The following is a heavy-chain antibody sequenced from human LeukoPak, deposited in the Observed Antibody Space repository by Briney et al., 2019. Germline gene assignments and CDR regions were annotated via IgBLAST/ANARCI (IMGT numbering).Heavy chain of an antibody. V-gene: IGHV3-7*01. J-gene: IGHJ3*02. Sequence: GGSLRLSCAASEFTFSTFWMSWVRQAPGKGLEWVANIKADGSVKHYVDSMEGRFSISRDSARSSLYLQLNTLRAEDTAVYYCVRDSDYQRNSGGRYAHYDALDIWGHGTMVTVSS. CDR3: VRDSDYQRNSGGRYAHYDALDI. CDR1: EFTFSTFW. CDR2: IKADGSVK. D-gene: IGHD2-21*01.